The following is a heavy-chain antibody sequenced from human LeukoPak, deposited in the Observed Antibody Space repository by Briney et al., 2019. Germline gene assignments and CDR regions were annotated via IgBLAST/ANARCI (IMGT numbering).Heavy chain of an antibody. J-gene: IGHJ4*02. CDR3: ARGRGGGYYFDY. CDR2: IKQDGSEK. V-gene: IGHV3-7*01. CDR1: GFTFSSCW. D-gene: IGHD3-16*01. Sequence: GGSLRLSCTASGFTFSSCWMSWVRQAPGKGLEWVANIKQDGSEKYYVDSVKGRFTISRDNAKNSLYLQMNSPRVEDTAVYYCARGRGGGYYFDYWGQGTLVTVSS.